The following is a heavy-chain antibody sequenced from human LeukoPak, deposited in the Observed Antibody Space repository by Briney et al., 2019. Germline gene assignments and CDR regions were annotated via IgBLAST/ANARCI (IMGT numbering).Heavy chain of an antibody. J-gene: IGHJ6*03. CDR2: ISGSGGST. Sequence: GGSLRLSCAASGFTFSSYAMSWVRQAPGKGLEWVSAISGSGGSTYYADSVKGRFTISRGNSKNTLYLQMNSLRAEDTAVYYCAKETRKAPYYYMDVWGKGTTVTVSS. V-gene: IGHV3-23*01. CDR3: AKETRKAPYYYMDV. D-gene: IGHD1-14*01. CDR1: GFTFSSYA.